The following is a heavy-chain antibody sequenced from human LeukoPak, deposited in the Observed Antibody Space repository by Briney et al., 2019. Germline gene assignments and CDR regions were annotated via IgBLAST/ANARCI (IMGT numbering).Heavy chain of an antibody. J-gene: IGHJ6*03. D-gene: IGHD6-6*01. CDR3: ARVTGSSSAYYYYYYYMDV. V-gene: IGHV4-4*07. Sequence: SETLSLXCTVSGGSISSYYWSWSRQPAGKGLEWIGRIYTSGSTNYNPSLKSRVTMSVDTSKNQFSLKLSSVTAADTAVYYCARVTGSSSAYYYYYYYMDVWGKGTTVTVSS. CDR1: GGSISSYY. CDR2: IYTSGST.